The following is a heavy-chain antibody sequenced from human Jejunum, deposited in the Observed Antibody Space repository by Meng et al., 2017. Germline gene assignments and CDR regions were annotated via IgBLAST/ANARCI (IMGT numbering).Heavy chain of an antibody. CDR1: GFTFSSYA. Sequence: QVQLEGSGGGVVQPGRSLRLSCAASGFTFSSYAMHWVRQAPGKGLEWVAVIVYDGGRKYYADSVKGRFAISRDKSKTTVYLQMDSFRLEDTAVYYCARAYYDGSGRFDFWGQGTLVTVSS. CDR2: IVYDGGRK. CDR3: ARAYYDGSGRFDF. J-gene: IGHJ4*02. V-gene: IGHV3-30*01. D-gene: IGHD3-22*01.